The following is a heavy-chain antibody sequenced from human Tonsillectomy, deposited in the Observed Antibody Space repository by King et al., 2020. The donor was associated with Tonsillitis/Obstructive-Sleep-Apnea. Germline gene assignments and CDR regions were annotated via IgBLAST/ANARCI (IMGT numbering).Heavy chain of an antibody. CDR3: ARSDLEFDY. Sequence: QLQESGPGLVKPSETLSLTFTVSGGSISSSHYYWGWIRQPPGKGLEWIGSIYYSGSTYYNPSLESRVTLSIYTSKNQFSLRLSSVTAADTAVYYCARSDLEFDYWGQGTLVTVSS. V-gene: IGHV4-39*01. D-gene: IGHD1-1*01. J-gene: IGHJ4*02. CDR2: IYYSGST. CDR1: GGSISSSHYY.